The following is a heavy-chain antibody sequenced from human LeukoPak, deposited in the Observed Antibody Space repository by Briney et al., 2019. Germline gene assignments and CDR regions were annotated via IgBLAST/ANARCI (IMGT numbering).Heavy chain of an antibody. CDR3: ARDRYYYGSGSYYDY. D-gene: IGHD3-10*01. J-gene: IGHJ4*02. CDR2: IIPIFGTA. CDR1: GDTFSSYA. Sequence: SVKVSCKAPGDTFSSYAIRWVRQAPGQGLEWMGGIIPIFGTANYAQKFQGRVTITADKSTSTAYMELSSLRSEDTAVYYCARDRYYYGSGSYYDYWGQGTLVTVSS. V-gene: IGHV1-69*06.